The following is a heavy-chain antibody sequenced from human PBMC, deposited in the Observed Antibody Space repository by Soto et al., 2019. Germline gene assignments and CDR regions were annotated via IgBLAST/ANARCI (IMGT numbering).Heavy chain of an antibody. CDR1: GFAFNNYG. V-gene: IGHV3-21*01. CDR3: AREDSIIIPAVSDF. CDR2: ISKSDYP. D-gene: IGHD2-2*01. J-gene: IGHJ4*02. Sequence: GGSLRLSCTVSGFAFNNYGINWVRQAPGKGLEWVSSISKSDYPYYSDSVKGRFAISRDNAKSSVSLQMNTLRVEDTAVYYCAREDSIIIPAVSDFWGQGTLVTVS.